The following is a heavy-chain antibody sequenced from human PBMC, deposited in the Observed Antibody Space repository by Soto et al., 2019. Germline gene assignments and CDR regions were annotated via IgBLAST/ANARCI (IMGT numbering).Heavy chain of an antibody. CDR2: INAGNGNT. CDR3: ASPKYCSGGSCRRQDLWNFDY. V-gene: IGHV1-3*01. J-gene: IGHJ4*02. CDR1: GYTFTSYS. D-gene: IGHD2-15*01. Sequence: ASVKVSCKASGYTFTSYSMHWVLQAPGQRLEWMGWINAGNGNTKYSQKFQGRVTITRDTSASTAYMELSSLRSEDTAVYYCASPKYCSGGSCRRQDLWNFDYWGQGTLVTVS.